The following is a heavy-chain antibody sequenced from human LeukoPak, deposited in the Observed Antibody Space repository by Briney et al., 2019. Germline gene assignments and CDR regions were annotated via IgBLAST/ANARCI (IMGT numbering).Heavy chain of an antibody. CDR3: AKGKWESGPFDI. CDR1: AFNFSRYA. CDR2: ISGSDDRT. V-gene: IGHV3-23*01. D-gene: IGHD1-26*01. J-gene: IGHJ3*02. Sequence: GGSLRLSCAGSAFNFSRYAMTWVRQAPGKGLEWVSTISGSDDRTYYVDFVKGRFTISRDNSKNTLFLQMNSLRAEDTAVYYCAKGKWESGPFDIWGQGTMVTVSS.